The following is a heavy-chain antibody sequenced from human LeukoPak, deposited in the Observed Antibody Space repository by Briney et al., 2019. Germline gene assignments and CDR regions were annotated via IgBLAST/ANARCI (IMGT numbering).Heavy chain of an antibody. Sequence: SETLSLTCTVSGGSISSSSYYWGWIRQPPGKGLEWIGSIYYSGSTYYNPSLKSRVTISVDTSKNQFSLKLSSVTAADTAVYYCARVGSSWPYLSIPTYNWFDPWGQGTLVTVSS. J-gene: IGHJ5*02. CDR1: GGSISSSSYY. CDR3: ARVGSSWPYLSIPTYNWFDP. D-gene: IGHD6-13*01. CDR2: IYYSGST. V-gene: IGHV4-39*07.